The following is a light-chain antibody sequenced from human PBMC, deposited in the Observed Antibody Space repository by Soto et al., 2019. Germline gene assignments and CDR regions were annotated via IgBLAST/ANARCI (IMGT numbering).Light chain of an antibody. Sequence: DIKMKQSAATLSASIGDRVTITCRASQSISTWLAWYQQKPGKAPNLLIYKASTLESGVPSRFSGSGSGTDFTLTISRLEPEDFAVYYCQQYGSAPQTFGQGTKVDI. J-gene: IGKJ1*01. CDR3: QQYGSAPQT. CDR2: KAS. CDR1: QSISTW. V-gene: IGKV1-5*03.